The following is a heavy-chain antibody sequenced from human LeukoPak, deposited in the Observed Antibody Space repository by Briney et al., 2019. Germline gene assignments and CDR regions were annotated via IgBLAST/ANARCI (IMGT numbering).Heavy chain of an antibody. D-gene: IGHD4-11*01. CDR3: ARCSKRLQRNNWFDP. J-gene: IGHJ5*02. Sequence: SRVTISVDTSKNQFSLKLSPVTAADTAVYYCARCSKRLQRNNWFDPWGQGTLVTVSS. V-gene: IGHV4-34*01.